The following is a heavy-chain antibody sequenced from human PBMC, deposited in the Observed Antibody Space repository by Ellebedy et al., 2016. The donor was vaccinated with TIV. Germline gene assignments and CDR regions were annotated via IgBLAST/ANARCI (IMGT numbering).Heavy chain of an antibody. CDR1: GFTFSSYA. D-gene: IGHD2-2*01. J-gene: IGHJ6*02. CDR2: VSYDGSNK. V-gene: IGHV3-30-3*01. Sequence: GGSLRLSCAASGFTFSSYAMHWVRQAPGEGLEWVAVVSYDGSNKYYADSVKGRFTISRDNSKNTLYLLMNSLRAEDTAVYYCASLQSYCISCESDVWGQGTTVTVSS. CDR3: ASLQSYCISCESDV.